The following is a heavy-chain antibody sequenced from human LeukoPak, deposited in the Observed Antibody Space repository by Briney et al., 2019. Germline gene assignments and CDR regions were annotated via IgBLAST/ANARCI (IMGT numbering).Heavy chain of an antibody. J-gene: IGHJ4*02. D-gene: IGHD6-19*01. CDR1: GFTVSSNY. CDR3: ARTGYSSGWSGFDY. CDR2: ISYDGSNK. Sequence: GGSLRLSCAASGFTVSSNYMSWVRQAPGKGLEWVAVISYDGSNKYYADSVKGRFTISRDNSKNTLYLQMNSLRAEDTAVYYCARTGYSSGWSGFDYWGQGTLVTVSS. V-gene: IGHV3-30*03.